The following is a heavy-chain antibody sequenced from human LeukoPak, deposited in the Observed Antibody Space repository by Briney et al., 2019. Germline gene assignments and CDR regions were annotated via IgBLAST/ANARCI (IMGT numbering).Heavy chain of an antibody. V-gene: IGHV3-74*03. Sequence: GGSLRLSCAASGFTVSTYYMTWVRQAPGKGPVWVSRIHKDGKNPKYADSVEGRFTISRDNGRNTLYLQMNSLRVEDTGVYYCVREASGSDNYYSDFWGQGTPVTVSS. CDR1: GFTVSTYY. D-gene: IGHD3-10*01. CDR2: IHKDGKNP. CDR3: VREASGSDNYYSDF. J-gene: IGHJ4*02.